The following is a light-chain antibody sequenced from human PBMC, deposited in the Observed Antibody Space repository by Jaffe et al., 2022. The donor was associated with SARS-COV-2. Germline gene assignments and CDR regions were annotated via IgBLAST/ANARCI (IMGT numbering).Light chain of an antibody. J-gene: IGLJ3*02. V-gene: IGLV3-9*01. CDR1: NVGSKS. Sequence: SYELAQPLSVSVALGQTARIPCGGNNVGSKSVHWYQQKPGQAPVLVIYRDTNRPSGIPERFSGSNSGNTATLTISRAQAGDEADYYCQVWDSITVFGGGTKLTVL. CDR2: RDT. CDR3: QVWDSITV.